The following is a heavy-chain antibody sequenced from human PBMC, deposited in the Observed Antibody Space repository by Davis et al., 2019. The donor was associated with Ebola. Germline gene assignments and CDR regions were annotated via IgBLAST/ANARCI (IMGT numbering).Heavy chain of an antibody. Sequence: LRLSCAVSGGSISSGGYSWSWIRQPPGKGLEWIGYIYHSGSTYYNPSLKSRVTISVDRSKNQFSLKLSSVTAADTAVYYCARGVATVTSRYFDYWGQGTLVTVSS. V-gene: IGHV4-30-2*01. CDR1: GGSISSGGYS. D-gene: IGHD4-17*01. CDR2: IYHSGST. CDR3: ARGVATVTSRYFDY. J-gene: IGHJ4*02.